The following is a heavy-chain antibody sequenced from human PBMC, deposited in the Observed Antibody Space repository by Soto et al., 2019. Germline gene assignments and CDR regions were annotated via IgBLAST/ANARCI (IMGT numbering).Heavy chain of an antibody. CDR2: ISAYNGNT. CDR3: SRRHQKILLFGELNFFAF. D-gene: IGHD3-10*01. Sequence: WVQHSKKKGLEWMGWISAYNGNTNYAQKLQGRVTMTTDTSTSTAYMELRSLRSDDTAVYYCSRRHQKILLFGELNFFAFRGHGTLVTVSS. V-gene: IGHV1-18*01. J-gene: IGHJ4*01.